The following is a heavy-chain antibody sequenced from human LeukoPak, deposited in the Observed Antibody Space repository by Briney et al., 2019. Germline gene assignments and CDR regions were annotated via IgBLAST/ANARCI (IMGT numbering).Heavy chain of an antibody. CDR1: GFTFSSYA. J-gene: IGHJ4*02. Sequence: GGSLRLSCAASGFTFSSYAMRWVRQAPGKGLEWVSAISGSGSSTYYADSVKGRFTISRDNSKNMLNLEMNSLRAEDTAIYYCAKERYSSSWYSVAKDYWGQGTLVTVSS. CDR2: ISGSGSST. D-gene: IGHD6-13*01. V-gene: IGHV3-23*01. CDR3: AKERYSSSWYSVAKDY.